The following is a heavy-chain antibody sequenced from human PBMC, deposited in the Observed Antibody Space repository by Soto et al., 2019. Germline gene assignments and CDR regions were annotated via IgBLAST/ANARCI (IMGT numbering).Heavy chain of an antibody. J-gene: IGHJ4*02. V-gene: IGHV4-31*03. CDR3: ARESSGYFDY. Sequence: PSETLSLTCTVSGGSISRGGYYWSWIRQHPGKGLEWIGYIYYSGSTYYNPSLKSRVTISVDTSKNQFSLKLSSVTAADPAVYYCARESSGYFDYWGQGTLVTVSS. D-gene: IGHD3-3*01. CDR2: IYYSGST. CDR1: GGSISRGGYY.